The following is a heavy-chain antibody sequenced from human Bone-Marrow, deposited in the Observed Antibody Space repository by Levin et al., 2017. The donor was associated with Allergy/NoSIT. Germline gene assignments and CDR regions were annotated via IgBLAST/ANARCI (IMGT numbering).Heavy chain of an antibody. Sequence: GESLKISCAGSGFTFSRFAMSWVRQAPGKGLEWVASINNGGNPYYADSVMGRFHISRDTSKGTLDLQMDSLRAEDWAVYYCAKDHESTGWPTFASWGQGSLVTVSS. CDR2: INNGGNP. CDR1: GFTFSRFA. D-gene: IGHD2-8*02. V-gene: IGHV3-23*01. CDR3: AKDHESTGWPTFAS. J-gene: IGHJ4*02.